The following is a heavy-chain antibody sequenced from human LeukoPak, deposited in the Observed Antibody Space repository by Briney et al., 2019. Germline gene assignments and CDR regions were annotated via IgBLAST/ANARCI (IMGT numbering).Heavy chain of an antibody. CDR1: GFTFSTYW. J-gene: IGHJ3*02. CDR3: ARKAESYYHDAFDI. D-gene: IGHD3-10*01. V-gene: IGHV3-7*01. Sequence: PGGSLRLSCAASGFTFSTYWMSWVRQAPGKGLEWLANIKQDGRETYYVDSVKGRFTISRDNAKNSLYLQMNNLRAEDTALYYCARKAESYYHDAFDIWGQGTRVTVSS. CDR2: IKQDGRET.